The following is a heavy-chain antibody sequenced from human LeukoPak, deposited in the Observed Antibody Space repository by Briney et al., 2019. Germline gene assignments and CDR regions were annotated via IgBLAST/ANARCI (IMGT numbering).Heavy chain of an antibody. CDR1: GYSFTNYW. CDR3: ARPITGAGTDLGY. CDR2: IYTGDSDT. V-gene: IGHV5-51*01. J-gene: IGHJ4*02. Sequence: GESLKISCKGFGYSFTNYWIGWVRQMPGQGLEWMGTIYTGDSDTRYSPSFQGQVTISVDKSISTAYLQWRSLKASDTAIYYCARPITGAGTDLGYWGQGTLVTVSS. D-gene: IGHD6-13*01.